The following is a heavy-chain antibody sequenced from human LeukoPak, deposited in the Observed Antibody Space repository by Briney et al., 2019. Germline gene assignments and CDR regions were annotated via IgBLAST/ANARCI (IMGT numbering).Heavy chain of an antibody. J-gene: IGHJ4*02. D-gene: IGHD3-10*01. CDR3: ARRGSGSYSPFDY. CDR1: GGSISSYY. Sequence: PSETLSLTCTVSGGSISSYYWSWIRQPPGRGLEWIGHIYYSGSTNYNPSLKSRVTISLDTSKNQFSLKLRSVTAADTAVYYCARRGSGSYSPFDYWGQGTLVTVSS. CDR2: IYYSGST. V-gene: IGHV4-59*08.